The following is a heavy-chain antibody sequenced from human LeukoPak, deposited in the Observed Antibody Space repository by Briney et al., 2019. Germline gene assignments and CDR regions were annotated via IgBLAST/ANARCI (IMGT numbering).Heavy chain of an antibody. CDR2: IDYTGSS. V-gene: IGHV4-59*08. J-gene: IGHJ4*02. CDR1: GNSISSYY. Sequence: PSETLSLTCTVSGNSISSYYWNWIRQPPGKGLEWIWYIDYTGSSNYNPSLKSRVTISVDTSKNQFSLKLSSVTAADTAVYYCAGGSAHYFDYWGQGTLVTVSS. CDR3: AGGSAHYFDY.